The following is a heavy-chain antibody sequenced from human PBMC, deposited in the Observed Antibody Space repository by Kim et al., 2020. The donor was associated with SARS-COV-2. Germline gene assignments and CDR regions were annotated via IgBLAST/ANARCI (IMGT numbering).Heavy chain of an antibody. D-gene: IGHD6-6*01. CDR3: ARLDRRMSSSYPDY. CDR1: GGSISSGGSY. CDR2: MYESGNT. J-gene: IGHJ4*02. Sequence: SETLSLTCTVSGGSISSGGSYWGWIRQPPDKGLEWIGSMYESGNTYYNASLMGRVTISGDTSKNQFSLKLTSVTAADTAVYHCARLDRRMSSSYPDYWGQGTLVTVSS. V-gene: IGHV4-39*01.